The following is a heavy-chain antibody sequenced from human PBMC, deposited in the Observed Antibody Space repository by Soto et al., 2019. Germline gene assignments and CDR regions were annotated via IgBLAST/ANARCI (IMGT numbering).Heavy chain of an antibody. D-gene: IGHD2-2*01. J-gene: IGHJ5*02. CDR3: ARDLGYCSSTTCSGGTWFDP. Sequence: ASVKVSCKASGYTFTSYGISWVRQAPGQGLEWMGWISAYNGNTNYAQKVQGRVTMTTDTSTSTAYMELRSLRSDDTAVYYCARDLGYCSSTTCSGGTWFDPWGQGTLVTV. V-gene: IGHV1-18*04. CDR1: GYTFTSYG. CDR2: ISAYNGNT.